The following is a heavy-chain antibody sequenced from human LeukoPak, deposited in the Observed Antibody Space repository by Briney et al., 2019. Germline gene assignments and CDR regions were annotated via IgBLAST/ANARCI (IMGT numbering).Heavy chain of an antibody. D-gene: IGHD2-2*01. J-gene: IGHJ5*02. Sequence: PSETLSLTCTVSGGSISSGSYYWSWIRQPAGKGLEWIGRIYTSGSTNYNPSLKSRVTISVDTSKNQFSLKLSSVTAADTAVYYCARRVVPAANWFDPWGQGTLVTVSS. CDR3: ARRVVPAANWFDP. V-gene: IGHV4-61*02. CDR2: IYTSGST. CDR1: GGSISSGSYY.